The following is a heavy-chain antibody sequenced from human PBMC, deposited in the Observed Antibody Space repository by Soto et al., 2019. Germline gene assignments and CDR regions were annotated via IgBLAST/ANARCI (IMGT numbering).Heavy chain of an antibody. D-gene: IGHD2-2*01. Sequence: SETLSLTCAVYGGSFSGYYWSWIRQPPGKGLEWIGEINHSGSTNYNPSLKSRVTISVDTSKNKFSLKLSSVPAADTAVYYCARGLTTRFIVLVPAAIRGGYGTDVWGQGTTVTVSS. CDR1: GGSFSGYY. CDR3: ARGLTTRFIVLVPAAIRGGYGTDV. V-gene: IGHV4-34*01. CDR2: INHSGST. J-gene: IGHJ6*02.